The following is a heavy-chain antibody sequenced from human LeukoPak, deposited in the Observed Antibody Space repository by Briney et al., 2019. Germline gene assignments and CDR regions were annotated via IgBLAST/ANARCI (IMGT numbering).Heavy chain of an antibody. Sequence: GGSLRLSCAASGFTFSSYSMNWVRQAPGKGLEWVSSISSSSSYIYYADSVKGRFTISRDNAKNSLYLQMNSLRAEDTAVYYCANDKVYDYVWGSYRILDYWGQGTLVTVSS. V-gene: IGHV3-21*04. D-gene: IGHD3-16*02. CDR2: ISSSSSYI. CDR1: GFTFSSYS. J-gene: IGHJ4*02. CDR3: ANDKVYDYVWGSYRILDY.